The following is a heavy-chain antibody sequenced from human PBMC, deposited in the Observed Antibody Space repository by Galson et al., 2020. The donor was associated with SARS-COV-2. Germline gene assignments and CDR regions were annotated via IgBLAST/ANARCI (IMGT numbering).Heavy chain of an antibody. CDR1: GFTFSSYG. CDR3: AREGNYGDYGRGFDY. Sequence: GESLKISCAASGFTFSSYGMHWVRQAPGKGLEWVAVIWYDGSNKYYADSVKGRFTISRDNSKNTLYLQMNSLRAEDTAVYYCAREGNYGDYGRGFDYWGQGSLFTVSS. V-gene: IGHV3-33*01. D-gene: IGHD4-17*01. J-gene: IGHJ4*02. CDR2: IWYDGSNK.